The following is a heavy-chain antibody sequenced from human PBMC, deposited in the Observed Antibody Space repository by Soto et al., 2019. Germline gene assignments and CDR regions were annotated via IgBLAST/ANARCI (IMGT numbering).Heavy chain of an antibody. V-gene: IGHV3-30*18. Sequence: GGSLRLSCAASGFTFSSYGMHWVRQAPGKGLEWVAVISYDGSNKYYADSVKGRFTISRDNSKNTLYLQMNSLRAEDTAVYYCAKDLKSYYCTNGVCPEGGVDYWGQGTLVTVSS. J-gene: IGHJ4*02. CDR3: AKDLKSYYCTNGVCPEGGVDY. CDR1: GFTFSSYG. CDR2: ISYDGSNK. D-gene: IGHD2-8*01.